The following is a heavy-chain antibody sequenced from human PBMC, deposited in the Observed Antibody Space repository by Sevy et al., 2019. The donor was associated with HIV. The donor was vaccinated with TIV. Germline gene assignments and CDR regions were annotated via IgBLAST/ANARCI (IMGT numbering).Heavy chain of an antibody. CDR3: ARVQYYHYVWGSYRYDY. V-gene: IGHV3-48*02. CDR1: GFTFSSYS. CDR2: ISSSSSAI. D-gene: IGHD3-16*02. J-gene: IGHJ4*02. Sequence: GGSLRLSCAASGFTFSSYSMNWVRQAPGKGLEWLSYISSSSSAIYYADSGKGRFTISRDNAKNSLYLQMNSLRDEDTAVYFCARVQYYHYVWGSYRYDYWGQGTLVTISS.